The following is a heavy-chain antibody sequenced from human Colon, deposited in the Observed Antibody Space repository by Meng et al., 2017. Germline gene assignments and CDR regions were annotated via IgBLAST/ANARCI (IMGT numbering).Heavy chain of an antibody. CDR3: ARHGGWHFDY. Sequence: QLRGSGPGRGGPSGTLSLTCAVSGGSIISYNWWSGVRQPPGKGLEWIGQIDLGGTPYYNPSLESRVIMSLDKSKNQLSLRLTSVAAADTAVYYCARHGGWHFDYWGQGALVTVSS. CDR1: GGSIISYNW. J-gene: IGHJ4*02. V-gene: IGHV4-4*02. CDR2: IDLGGTP. D-gene: IGHD6-19*01.